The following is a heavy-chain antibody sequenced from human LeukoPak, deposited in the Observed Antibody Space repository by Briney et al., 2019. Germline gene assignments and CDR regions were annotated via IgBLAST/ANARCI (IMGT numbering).Heavy chain of an antibody. D-gene: IGHD6-6*01. J-gene: IGHJ4*02. Sequence: SVKVSCKASGGTFSSYAISWVRQAPGQGLEWMGGIIPIFGTANYAQKFQGRVTITTDASTSTAYMELSRLRSEDTAVYYCARDRGSSSGFDYWGQGTLVTVSS. CDR2: IIPIFGTA. CDR1: GGTFSSYA. V-gene: IGHV1-69*05. CDR3: ARDRGSSSGFDY.